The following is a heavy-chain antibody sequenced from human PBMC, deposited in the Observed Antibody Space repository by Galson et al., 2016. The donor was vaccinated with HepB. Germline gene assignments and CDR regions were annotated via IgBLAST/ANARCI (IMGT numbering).Heavy chain of an antibody. CDR2: IRSGGNEK. Sequence: SLRLSCAASGFTFGHYVMHWVRHTPGMGLAWVAVIRSGGNEKYYADSVPGRFTLSRDNSKNTLYLQMDSLRLEDTALYYCARDPGTICHGINYHFDLWGQGSLVTVSS. CDR3: ARDPGTICHGINYHFDL. J-gene: IGHJ4*02. D-gene: IGHD1-1*01. V-gene: IGHV3-30-3*01. CDR1: GFTFGHYV.